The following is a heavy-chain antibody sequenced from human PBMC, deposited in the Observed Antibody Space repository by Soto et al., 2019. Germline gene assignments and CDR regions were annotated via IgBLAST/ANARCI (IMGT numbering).Heavy chain of an antibody. J-gene: IGHJ3*02. CDR3: ARDAPGYYSREDAFDI. CDR2: IWYDGSNK. CDR1: GFTFSSYG. Sequence: PGGSLRLSCAASGFTFSSYGMHWVRQAPGKGLEWVAVIWYDGSNKYYADSVKGRFTISRDNSKNTLYLQMNSLRAEDTAVYYCARDAPGYYSREDAFDIWGQGTMVTVSS. D-gene: IGHD3-9*01. V-gene: IGHV3-33*01.